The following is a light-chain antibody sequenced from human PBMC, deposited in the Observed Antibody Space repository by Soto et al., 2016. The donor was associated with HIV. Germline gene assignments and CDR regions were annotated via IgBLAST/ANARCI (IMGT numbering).Light chain of an antibody. J-gene: IGKJ1*01. CDR2: KAS. Sequence: DIQMTQSPSTLSASVGDRVTITCRASQSIDSWLAWYQQKPGKAPKHLIYKASSLESGVPSRFSGSGSGTEFTLTISSLQPDDFATYYCQQYDRFTWTFGQGTKVEVK. CDR3: QQYDRFTWT. CDR1: QSIDSW. V-gene: IGKV1-5*03.